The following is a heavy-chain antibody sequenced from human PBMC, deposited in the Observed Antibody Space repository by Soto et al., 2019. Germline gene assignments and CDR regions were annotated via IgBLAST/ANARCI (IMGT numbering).Heavy chain of an antibody. CDR1: GYTFTSYG. D-gene: IGHD2-15*01. CDR3: ARDFMPLDIVVVVDYNWFDP. V-gene: IGHV1-18*01. J-gene: IGHJ5*02. Sequence: GASVKVSCKASGYTFTSYGISWVRQAPGQGLEWMGWISAYNGNTNYAQKLQGRVTMTTDTSTSTAYMELRSLRSDDTAVYYCARDFMPLDIVVVVDYNWFDPWGQGTLVTVSS. CDR2: ISAYNGNT.